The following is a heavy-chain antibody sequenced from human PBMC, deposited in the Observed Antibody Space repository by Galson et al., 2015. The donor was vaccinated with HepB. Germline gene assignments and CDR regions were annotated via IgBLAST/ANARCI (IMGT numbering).Heavy chain of an antibody. Sequence: PALVKPTQTLTLTCTFSGFSLSTSGMCVSWIRQPPGKALEWLARIDWDDDKYYSTSLKTRLTISKDTSKNQVVLTMTNMDPVDTATYYCARLLAVAGPDYFDYWGQGTLVTVSS. D-gene: IGHD6-19*01. V-gene: IGHV2-70*11. J-gene: IGHJ4*02. CDR3: ARLLAVAGPDYFDY. CDR2: IDWDDDK. CDR1: GFSLSTSGMC.